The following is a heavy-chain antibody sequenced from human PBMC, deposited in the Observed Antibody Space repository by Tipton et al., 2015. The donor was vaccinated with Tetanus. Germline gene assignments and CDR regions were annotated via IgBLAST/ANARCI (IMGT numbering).Heavy chain of an antibody. D-gene: IGHD1-26*01. J-gene: IGHJ4*02. CDR1: GGSISSGDYY. CDR2: IYNSGST. CDR3: ARDQARGARGWNYFDY. Sequence: LRLSCTVSGGSISSGDYYWSWIRQHPGKGLEWIGDIYNSGSTYYNPSLKSRVTILVDTAKNQFSLKLKSVTAADTAVYYCARDQARGARGWNYFDYWGQGSLVTVSS. V-gene: IGHV4-31*02.